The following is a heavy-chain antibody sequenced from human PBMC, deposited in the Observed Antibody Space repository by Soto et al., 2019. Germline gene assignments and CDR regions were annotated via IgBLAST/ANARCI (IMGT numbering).Heavy chain of an antibody. CDR3: ARRGYSSSCYHYYYSGIDD. V-gene: IGHV1-8*01. CDR2: MNPNSGNT. Sequence: QVQLVQSGAEVKKPGASVKVSCKASGYTFTSYDINWVRQATGQGLEWMGWMNPNSGNTGYAQKCKGRVTLPRNTTLSTAYMELSSLRSADTAVYYCARRGYSSSCYHYYYSGIDDRGQGTTVTVSS. J-gene: IGHJ6*02. D-gene: IGHD6-13*01. CDR1: GYTFTSYD.